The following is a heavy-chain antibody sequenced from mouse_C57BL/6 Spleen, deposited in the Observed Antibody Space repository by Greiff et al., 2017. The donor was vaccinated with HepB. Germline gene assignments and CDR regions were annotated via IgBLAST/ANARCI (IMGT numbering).Heavy chain of an antibody. CDR2: IYPRDGST. D-gene: IGHD1-1*01. J-gene: IGHJ2*01. CDR3: ARWKIIYDYGSSYESESFDY. V-gene: IGHV1-78*01. Sequence: VQLQQSDAELVKPGASVKISCKVSGYTFTDHTIHWMKQRPEQGLEWIGYIYPRDGSTKYNEKFKGKATLTADKSSSTAYMQLNSLTSEDSAVYCCARWKIIYDYGSSYESESFDYWGQGTTLTVSS. CDR1: GYTFTDHT.